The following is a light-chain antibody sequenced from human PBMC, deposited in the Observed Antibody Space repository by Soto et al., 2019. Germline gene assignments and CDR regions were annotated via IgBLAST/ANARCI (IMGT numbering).Light chain of an antibody. CDR2: AAS. Sequence: EIVMTQSPATLSVSPGERATLSCRASQSVRTTVAWYQQRPGQAPRLLIYAASTRATGVPARFNGDGSGTDFTLTVTSVQSEDFGIYYCQQYTDWPTTFGQGTKVEIK. CDR3: QQYTDWPTT. V-gene: IGKV3-15*01. J-gene: IGKJ1*01. CDR1: QSVRTT.